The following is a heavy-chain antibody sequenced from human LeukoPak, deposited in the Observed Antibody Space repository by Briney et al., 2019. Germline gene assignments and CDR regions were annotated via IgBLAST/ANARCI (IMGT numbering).Heavy chain of an antibody. J-gene: IGHJ6*02. V-gene: IGHV1-69*04. CDR3: ARDGDTYYYDSSGSTDNYYGMDV. D-gene: IGHD3-22*01. Sequence: ASVSVSCTASGGTFRSYAISSVRQAPGQGREWMGRIIPILGIANYAQKFQGRVTITADKSTSPAYMELSSLRSEDTAVYYCARDGDTYYYDSSGSTDNYYGMDVWGQGTTVTVSS. CDR1: GGTFRSYA. CDR2: IIPILGIA.